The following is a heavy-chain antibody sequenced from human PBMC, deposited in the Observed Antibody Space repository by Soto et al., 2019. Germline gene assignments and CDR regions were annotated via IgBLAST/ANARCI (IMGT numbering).Heavy chain of an antibody. CDR1: GYTFTSYA. D-gene: IGHD6-19*01. V-gene: IGHV1-3*01. J-gene: IGHJ6*03. Sequence: ASVKVSCTDSGYTFTSYAMHWVRQAPGQRLEWMGWINAGNGNTKYSQKFQGRVTITRDTSASTAYMELSSLRSEDTAVYYCARDTQWLGDYYYYMDVWGKGTTVTVSS. CDR2: INAGNGNT. CDR3: ARDTQWLGDYYYYMDV.